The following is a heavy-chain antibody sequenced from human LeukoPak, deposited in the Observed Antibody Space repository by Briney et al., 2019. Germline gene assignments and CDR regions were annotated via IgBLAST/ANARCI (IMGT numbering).Heavy chain of an antibody. CDR3: ARVAPTRGYASSGYYPLDY. CDR1: GDSISYYY. V-gene: IGHV4-4*07. CDR2: IYISGST. J-gene: IGHJ4*02. D-gene: IGHD3-22*01. Sequence: SETLSLTCTVSGDSISYYYWSWIRQPAGKGLEWIGRIYISGSTNYNPSLKSRVTMSIDTSKNQFSLKLTSVTAADTAVYYCARVAPTRGYASSGYYPLDYWGQGTLVNVSS.